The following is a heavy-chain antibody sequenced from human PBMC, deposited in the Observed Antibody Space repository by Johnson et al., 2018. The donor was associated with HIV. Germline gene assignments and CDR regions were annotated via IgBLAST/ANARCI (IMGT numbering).Heavy chain of an antibody. J-gene: IGHJ3*02. CDR3: HNYYDSSGYQAPFDI. CDR2: IRYNGTNE. Sequence: VQLVESGGGAVQPGGSLRLSCEASGFTFSSYGMHWVRQAPGKGLEWVAFIRYNGTNEHYADSVKGRFTISRDNSKNTLYLQMNSLRAEDTAVYYCHNYYDSSGYQAPFDICGQGTMVTVSS. V-gene: IGHV3-30*02. CDR1: GFTFSSYG. D-gene: IGHD3-22*01.